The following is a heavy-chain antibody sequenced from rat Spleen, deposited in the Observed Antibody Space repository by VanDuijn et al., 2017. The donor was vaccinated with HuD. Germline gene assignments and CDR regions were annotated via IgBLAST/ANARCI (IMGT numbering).Heavy chain of an antibody. CDR1: GFTFSDYD. CDR2: ISYDGSST. V-gene: IGHV5-29*01. D-gene: IGHD1-6*01. CDR3: ARRTTDYSYYWYFDF. J-gene: IGHJ1*01. Sequence: EVQLVESGGGLVQPGRSLTLSCAASGFTFSDYDMAWVRQAPTKGLEWVATISYDGSSTYYRDSVKGRFTISRDNAKSTLYLQMDSLRSEDTATYYCARRTTDYSYYWYFDFWGPGTMVTVSS.